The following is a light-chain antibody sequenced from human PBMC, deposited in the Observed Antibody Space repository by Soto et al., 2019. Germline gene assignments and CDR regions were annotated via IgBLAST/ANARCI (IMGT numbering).Light chain of an antibody. V-gene: IGKV1-5*01. CDR2: AAS. Sequence: QMTQSTSTLSASVGDTVTITCRASESIDNWLAWYQQKPGKAPKLLIFAASTLVRGVPSRFSGRGSGTEFTLTISSLQADDYATFYCQQYHTDWTFGQGTKVDIK. CDR3: QQYHTDWT. J-gene: IGKJ1*01. CDR1: ESIDNW.